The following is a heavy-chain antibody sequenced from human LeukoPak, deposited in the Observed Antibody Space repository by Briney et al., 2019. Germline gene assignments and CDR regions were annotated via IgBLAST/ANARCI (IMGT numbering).Heavy chain of an antibody. V-gene: IGHV3-9*01. CDR1: GFTFDDYA. CDR3: AKDTTRYYGSGSSKSPVDTAMVFDY. CDR2: ISWNSGSI. Sequence: GGSLRLSCAASGFTFDDYALHWVRQAPGKGLEWVSGISWNSGSIGYADSVKGRFTISRDNAKNSLYLQMNSLRAEDTALYYCAKDTTRYYGSGSSKSPVDTAMVFDYWGQGTLVTVSS. D-gene: IGHD3-10*01. J-gene: IGHJ4*02.